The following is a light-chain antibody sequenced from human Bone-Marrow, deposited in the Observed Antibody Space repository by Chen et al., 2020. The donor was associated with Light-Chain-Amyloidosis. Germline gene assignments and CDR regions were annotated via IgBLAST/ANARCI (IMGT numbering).Light chain of an antibody. Sequence: DIVIPQSPDSLAVSLGERATINCKSSQSVLDRSNNKNYLAWYQQRPGQPPNLLIYRASTRESGVPPRVSGSGSGTDFTLTINSLQAEDVAVYFCQQYYTTPPTFGQGTKLEIK. V-gene: IGKV4-1*01. CDR1: QSVLDRSNNKNY. J-gene: IGKJ2*01. CDR2: RAS. CDR3: QQYYTTPPT.